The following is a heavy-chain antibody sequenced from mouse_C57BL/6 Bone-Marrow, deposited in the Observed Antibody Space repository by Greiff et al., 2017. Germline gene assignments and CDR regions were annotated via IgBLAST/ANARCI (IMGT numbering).Heavy chain of an antibody. CDR2: IYPRSGNT. CDR1: GYTFTSYG. D-gene: IGHD1-1*01. CDR3: AIGIYYYGSSSPWFAY. V-gene: IGHV1-81*01. Sequence: VQLQQSGAELARPGASVKLSCKASGYTFTSYGISWVKQRTGQGLEWIGEIYPRSGNTYYNEKFKGKATLTADKSSSTAYMELRSLTSEDSAVYFCAIGIYYYGSSSPWFAYWGQGTLVTVSA. J-gene: IGHJ3*01.